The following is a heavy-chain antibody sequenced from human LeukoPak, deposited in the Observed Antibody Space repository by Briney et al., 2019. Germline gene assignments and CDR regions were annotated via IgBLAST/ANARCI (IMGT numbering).Heavy chain of an antibody. Sequence: GGSLRLSCTTSGFTFSSYCMSWVRQAPGKGLEWVSGISGSGGSTNYADSVKGRFTISRDNSKNTLYLLMNSLRAEDAAVYYCAKDLFHTRFDYWGQGTLVTVSS. CDR1: GFTFSSYC. D-gene: IGHD2-21*01. J-gene: IGHJ4*02. V-gene: IGHV3-23*01. CDR2: ISGSGGST. CDR3: AKDLFHTRFDY.